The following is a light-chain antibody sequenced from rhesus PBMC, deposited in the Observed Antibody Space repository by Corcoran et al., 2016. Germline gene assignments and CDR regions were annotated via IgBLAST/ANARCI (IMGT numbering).Light chain of an antibody. CDR3: QHGYGTPLT. V-gene: IGKV1-74*01. CDR2: KAS. Sequence: DIQMTQSPSSLSASVGDRVTITCRASENVNNYLNCYQQKPGKAPKLLIYKASTLQSGVPSRFSGSGSVTDYTFTISSLQPEDVATYYCQHGYGTPLTFGGGTKVEIK. CDR1: ENVNNY. J-gene: IGKJ4*01.